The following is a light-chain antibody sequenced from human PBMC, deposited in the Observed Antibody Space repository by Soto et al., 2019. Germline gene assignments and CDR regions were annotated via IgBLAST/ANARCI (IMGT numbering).Light chain of an antibody. CDR3: QQRSNRPLT. CDR1: QSFRGL. V-gene: IGKV3-11*01. Sequence: EVVLTQSPVTLALSPGGRATLSCRASQSFRGLLAWYQQKPGQAPRLLIYDTSIRASGIPARFSGSGSGTDFTLTISSLDPEDFAVYYCQQRSNRPLTFGQGTRLEIK. CDR2: DTS. J-gene: IGKJ5*01.